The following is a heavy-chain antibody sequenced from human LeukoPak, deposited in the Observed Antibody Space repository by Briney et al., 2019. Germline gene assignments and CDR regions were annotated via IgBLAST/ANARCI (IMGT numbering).Heavy chain of an antibody. Sequence: SVKVSCKASGGTFSSYAISWVRQAPGQGLEWMGRIIPIFGTANYAQKFQGRVTITTDESTSTAYMELSSLRSEDTAVYYCARDGDTAMALGAFDIWGQGTMATVSS. CDR2: IIPIFGTA. J-gene: IGHJ3*02. CDR1: GGTFSSYA. CDR3: ARDGDTAMALGAFDI. V-gene: IGHV1-69*05. D-gene: IGHD5-18*01.